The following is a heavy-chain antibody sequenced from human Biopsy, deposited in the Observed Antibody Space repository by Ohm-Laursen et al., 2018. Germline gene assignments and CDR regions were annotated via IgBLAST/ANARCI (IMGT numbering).Heavy chain of an antibody. D-gene: IGHD4-11*01. CDR1: GFTFTSYA. CDR3: ARDGKRWDYSTYFSWHFDL. V-gene: IGHV3-30*03. Sequence: RSRSLSCAASGFTFTSYAMHWVRQAPGKGLEWVAVISYDGSGEYYADSLQGRFIISRDNPKNTVDLQMNSLRAEDTAVYFCARDGKRWDYSTYFSWHFDLWGRGTLVTVSS. CDR2: ISYDGSGE. J-gene: IGHJ2*01.